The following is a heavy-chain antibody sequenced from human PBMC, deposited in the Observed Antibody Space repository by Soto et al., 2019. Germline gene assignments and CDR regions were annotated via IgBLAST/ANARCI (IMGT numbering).Heavy chain of an antibody. CDR2: IIPVYDSP. CDR1: GGTFSTYS. J-gene: IGHJ4*02. V-gene: IGHV1-69*06. Sequence: VQLVQSGAEVRQPGSSVRVSCKASGGTFSTYSVTWVRQAPGQGLEWMGGIIPVYDSPYYAQKFLGRVALTADTSTNTAYMVVSRLTSDDTAVYFCAGDSASVTHVPFRDWGKGTLVVVSS. CDR3: AGDSASVTHVPFRD. D-gene: IGHD2-21*02.